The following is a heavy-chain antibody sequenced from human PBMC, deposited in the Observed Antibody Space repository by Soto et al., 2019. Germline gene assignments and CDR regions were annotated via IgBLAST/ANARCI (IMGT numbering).Heavy chain of an antibody. CDR3: ARGPSGTLDEYWYDP. J-gene: IGHJ5*02. D-gene: IGHD1-7*01. CDR2: MNPNSGNT. CDR1: GYTFTSYD. V-gene: IGHV1-8*01. Sequence: ASVKVSCKASGYTFTSYDINWVRQATGQGLEWMGWMNPNSGNTGYAQKFQGRVTMTRNTSVSTAYMELSSLRSEDTAVYYCARGPSGTLDEYWYDPWGQGTLVTVSS.